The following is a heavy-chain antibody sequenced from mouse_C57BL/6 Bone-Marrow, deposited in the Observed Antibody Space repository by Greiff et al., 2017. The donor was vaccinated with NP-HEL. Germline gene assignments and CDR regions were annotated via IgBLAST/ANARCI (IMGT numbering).Heavy chain of an antibody. J-gene: IGHJ3*01. D-gene: IGHD2-5*01. CDR1: GFTFSSYA. Sequence: EVKLVESGGGLVKPGGSLKLSCAASGFTFSSYAMSWVRQTPEKRLEWVATISDGGSYTYYPDNVKGRFTISRDNAKNNLYLQMSHLKSEDTAMYYCARDPYYSNYVAWFAYWGQGTLVTVSA. V-gene: IGHV5-4*01. CDR3: ARDPYYSNYVAWFAY. CDR2: ISDGGSYT.